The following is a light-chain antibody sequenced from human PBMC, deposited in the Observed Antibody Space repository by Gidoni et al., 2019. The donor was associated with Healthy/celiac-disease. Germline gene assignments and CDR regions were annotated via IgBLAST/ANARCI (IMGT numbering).Light chain of an antibody. CDR2: RDS. V-gene: IGLV3-9*01. J-gene: IGLJ2*01. CDR3: QVWDSSTVV. CDR1: NIGSKN. Sequence: SYELTQPLSVSVALGQTARINCGGNNIGSKNVHWYQRKPGQAPVLVIYRDSNRPSGIPERFSGSNSGNTATLTISRAQAGDEADYYCQVWDSSTVVFGGGTKLTVL.